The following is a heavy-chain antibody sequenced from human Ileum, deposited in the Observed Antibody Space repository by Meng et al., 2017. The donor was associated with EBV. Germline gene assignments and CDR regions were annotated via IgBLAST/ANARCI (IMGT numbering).Heavy chain of an antibody. Sequence: QLQESGPRLVMPSGTLSLTCTVSGDYFSGSYWWSWVRQSPEKGLEWIGEVYPSGTPYYNPSLKSRVTISLDKSRNQFSLNLIHVTAADAAVYYCARDAFQYASGIPAHWGQGTLVTVSS. J-gene: IGHJ4*02. CDR1: GDYFSGSYW. V-gene: IGHV4-4*02. CDR3: ARDAFQYASGIPAH. CDR2: VYPSGTP. D-gene: IGHD3-16*01.